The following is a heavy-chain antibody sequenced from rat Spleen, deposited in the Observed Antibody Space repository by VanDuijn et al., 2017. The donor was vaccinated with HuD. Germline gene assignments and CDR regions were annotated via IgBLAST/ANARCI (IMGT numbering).Heavy chain of an antibody. J-gene: IGHJ2*01. CDR1: GFTFRDYY. CDR2: LSYDATAP. Sequence: EVQLVESDGGLVQPGRSLKLSCAASGFTFRDYYMAWVRQAPTKGMEWVATLSYDATAPYYRDSVKGRFTISRDNAKSTLYLQMDSLRSEDTATYYCARATVCFDYWGQGVMVTVSS. CDR3: ARATVCFDY. V-gene: IGHV5-7*01. D-gene: IGHD1-3*01.